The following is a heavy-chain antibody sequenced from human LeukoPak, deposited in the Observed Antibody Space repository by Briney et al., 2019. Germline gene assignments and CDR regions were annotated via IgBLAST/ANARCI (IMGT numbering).Heavy chain of an antibody. J-gene: IGHJ4*02. CDR1: GXSISSSNW. CDR2: IYHSGST. Sequence: SETLSLTCAVSGXSISSSNWWSWVRQPPGKGLEWIGEIYHSGSTNYSPSLKSRVTISVGKSKNQFSLKLSSVTAADTAVYYCARAAQFSFDYWGQGTLVTVSS. V-gene: IGHV4-4*02. CDR3: ARAAQFSFDY.